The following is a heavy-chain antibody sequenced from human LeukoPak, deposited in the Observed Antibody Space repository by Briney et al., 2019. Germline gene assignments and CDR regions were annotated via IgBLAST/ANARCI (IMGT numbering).Heavy chain of an antibody. CDR2: IYYSGST. CDR1: GGSISSYY. J-gene: IGHJ4*02. CDR3: AGGRKTGDRLFDY. Sequence: PSETLSLTCTVSGGSISSYYWSWIRQPPGKGLEWIGYIYYSGSTNYIPSLKSRVTISVDTSKNQFSLKLSSVTAADTAVYYCAGGRKTGDRLFDYWGQGTLVTVSS. V-gene: IGHV4-59*01. D-gene: IGHD7-27*01.